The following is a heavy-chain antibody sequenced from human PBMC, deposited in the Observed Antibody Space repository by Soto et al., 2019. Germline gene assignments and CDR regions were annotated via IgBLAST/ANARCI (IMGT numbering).Heavy chain of an antibody. V-gene: IGHV4-59*01. Sequence: SETLSLTCTVSGGSISRYYWSWIRQPPGKGLEWIGYIYYSGSTNYNPSLKSRVTISVDTSKNQFSLKLSSVTAADTAVYYCASVVEDEGNWFDPWGQGTLVTVSS. CDR1: GGSISRYY. D-gene: IGHD1-1*01. J-gene: IGHJ5*02. CDR3: ASVVEDEGNWFDP. CDR2: IYYSGST.